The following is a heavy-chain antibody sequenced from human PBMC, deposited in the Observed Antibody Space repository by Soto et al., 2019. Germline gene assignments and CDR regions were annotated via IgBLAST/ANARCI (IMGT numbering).Heavy chain of an antibody. D-gene: IGHD3-10*01. V-gene: IGHV4-34*01. CDR1: GGSFSGYY. CDR2: INTRGST. Sequence: QVQLQQWGAGLLQPSETLSLTCAVYGGSFSGYYWSWIRQPPGTGLEWIGEINTRGSTNYNPSLKRRVSSVAAKTQNQFPLKLSAVAAGDTAVYCCASGDQYGVRGIIDYWGQGTLGTVSS. CDR3: ASGDQYGVRGIIDY. J-gene: IGHJ4*02.